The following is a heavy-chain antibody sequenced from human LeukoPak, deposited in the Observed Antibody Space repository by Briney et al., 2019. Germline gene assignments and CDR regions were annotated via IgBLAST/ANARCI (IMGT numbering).Heavy chain of an antibody. CDR2: ISYDGSNK. CDR3: TTSHGLGLYYYYMDV. J-gene: IGHJ6*03. Sequence: GGSLRLSCAASGFTFSSYAMHWVRQAPGKGLEWVAVISYDGSNKYYADSVKGRFTISRDNSKNTLYLQMNSLKTEDTAVYYCTTSHGLGLYYYYMDVWGKGTTVTISS. V-gene: IGHV3-30*04. CDR1: GFTFSSYA. D-gene: IGHD1-14*01.